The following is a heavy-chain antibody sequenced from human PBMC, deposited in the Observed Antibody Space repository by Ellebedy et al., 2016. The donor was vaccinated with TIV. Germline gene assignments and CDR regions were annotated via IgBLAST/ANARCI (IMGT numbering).Heavy chain of an antibody. CDR2: INPNNGAT. CDR3: ARSDFVTGYYFDY. CDR1: GYTITGYY. D-gene: IGHD7-27*01. V-gene: IGHV1-2*02. J-gene: IGHJ4*02. Sequence: ASVKVSCXASGYTITGYYMHWGRQAPGQGLEWMGWINPNNGATNYAQNFQGRVTMTRDTSISTAYMELRRLRSDDTAVYYCARSDFVTGYYFDYWGQGTLVTVSS.